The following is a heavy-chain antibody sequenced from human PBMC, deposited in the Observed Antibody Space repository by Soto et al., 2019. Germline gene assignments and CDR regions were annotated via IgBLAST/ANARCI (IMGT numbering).Heavy chain of an antibody. J-gene: IGHJ6*03. V-gene: IGHV4-34*01. D-gene: IGHD2-2*01. Sequence: SETLSLTCAVYGGSFSGYFWSWIRQPPGKGLEWIGEITHSGSTNNNPSLKSRVTISVDTSKDQFSLKLSSVTAADTAVYYCARHQRPAAIVNYMDVWGKGTTVTVSS. CDR1: GGSFSGYF. CDR2: ITHSGST. CDR3: ARHQRPAAIVNYMDV.